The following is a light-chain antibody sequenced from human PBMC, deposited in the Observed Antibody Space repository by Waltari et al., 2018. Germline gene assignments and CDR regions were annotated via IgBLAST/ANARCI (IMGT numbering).Light chain of an antibody. CDR3: SSYASNGHMV. CDR2: KVR. CDR1: SSDVGGHNY. J-gene: IGLJ2*01. V-gene: IGLV2-14*01. Sequence: QSALTQPASVSGSPGQPITISCTGTSSDVGGHNYVSWYQQHPGKVPKLIIYKVRNRPSGVSNRFSASTSGNTASRTISGVQSEDAADYYCSSYASNGHMVFGGGTKLTVL.